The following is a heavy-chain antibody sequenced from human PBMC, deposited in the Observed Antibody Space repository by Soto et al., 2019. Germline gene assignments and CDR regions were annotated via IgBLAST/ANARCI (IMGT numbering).Heavy chain of an antibody. J-gene: IGHJ5*02. CDR1: GFTFGDHT. CDR3: TRDHPPFT. CDR2: IRSKAYGGTT. V-gene: IGHV3-49*04. D-gene: IGHD3-3*02. Sequence: PGGSLRLSCTTSGFTFGDHTMSWVRQAPGKGLEWVGFIRSKAYGGTTEFAASVKGRFTISRDDSKSIAYLQMNSLKIEDTAVYYCTRDHPPFTWGQGTLVTVSS.